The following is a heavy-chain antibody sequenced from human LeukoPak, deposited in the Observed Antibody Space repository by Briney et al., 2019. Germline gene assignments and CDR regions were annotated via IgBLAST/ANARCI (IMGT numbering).Heavy chain of an antibody. J-gene: IGHJ5*02. CDR1: GGSISGYY. CDR2: IYYSGST. D-gene: IGHD2-21*02. CDR3: ATGPSPAYCGGDCYSRFDP. Sequence: SETLSLTCTVSGGSISGYYWSWIRQPPGKGLEWIGYIYYSGSTNYNPSLKSQVTISVDTSKNQFSLKLSSVTAADTAVYYCATGPSPAYCGGDCYSRFDPWGQGTLVTVSS. V-gene: IGHV4-59*01.